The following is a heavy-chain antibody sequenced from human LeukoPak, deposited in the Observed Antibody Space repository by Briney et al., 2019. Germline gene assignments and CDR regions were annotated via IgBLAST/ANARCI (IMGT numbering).Heavy chain of an antibody. V-gene: IGHV3-23*01. CDR1: GFTFSNYD. D-gene: IGHD1-26*01. CDR3: ARSGGSYWY. J-gene: IGHJ4*02. CDR2: VSGSGGST. Sequence: GGSLRLSCAASGFTFSNYDMSWVRQAPAKGLEWVSTVSGSGGSTYYADSVKGRFTFSRDNSKNTLFLQMNSLRAEDTAVYYCARSGGSYWYWGQGTLVTVSS.